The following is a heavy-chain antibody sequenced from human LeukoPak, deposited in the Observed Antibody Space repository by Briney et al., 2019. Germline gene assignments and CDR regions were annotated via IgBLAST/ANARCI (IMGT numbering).Heavy chain of an antibody. D-gene: IGHD2-2*01. V-gene: IGHV3-21*01. CDR1: GFTFSSYS. CDR3: ARECSSTSCPPDY. J-gene: IGHJ4*02. CDR2: ISSSSSYI. Sequence: GGSLRLSCAASGFTFSSYSMNWVRQAPGKGLEWVSSISSSSSYIYYADSVKGRFTISRDNAKNSLYLQMNSLRAEDTAVYYCARECSSTSCPPDYWGQGTLVTVSS.